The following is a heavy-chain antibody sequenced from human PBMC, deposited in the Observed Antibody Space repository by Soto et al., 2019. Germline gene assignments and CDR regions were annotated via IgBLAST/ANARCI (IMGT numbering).Heavy chain of an antibody. V-gene: IGHV4-39*01. Sequence: QLQLQESDPGLVKPSETLSLTCIVSGGSISGSDYYWGWIRQPPGKGMEWIGNIYYSGSTYYNPSLKSRVTISVDTSKNQFSLKLSSVTAADTAVYYCARHRRDKTYFDYWGQGTLVTVSS. J-gene: IGHJ4*02. CDR3: ARHRRDKTYFDY. D-gene: IGHD2-15*01. CDR1: GGSISGSDYY. CDR2: IYYSGST.